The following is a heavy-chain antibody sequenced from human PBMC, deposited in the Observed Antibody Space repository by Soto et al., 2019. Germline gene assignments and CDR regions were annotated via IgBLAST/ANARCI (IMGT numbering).Heavy chain of an antibody. CDR2: VSDSGSTT. Sequence: PGGSLRLSCAASGFTFSDHYMDWVRQAPGKGPEWVSIVSDSGSTTFYADSVRGRFTISRDNSKNTVHLQMNSLRAEDTAIYYCTKASSTSPTRYFDFWGLGTLVTVSS. J-gene: IGHJ4*02. CDR3: TKASSTSPTRYFDF. D-gene: IGHD1-26*01. CDR1: GFTFSDHY. V-gene: IGHV3-23*01.